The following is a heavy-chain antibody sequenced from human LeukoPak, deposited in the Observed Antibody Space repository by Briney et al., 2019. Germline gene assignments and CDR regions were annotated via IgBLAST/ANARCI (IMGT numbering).Heavy chain of an antibody. D-gene: IGHD1-26*01. V-gene: IGHV4-30-2*01. CDR3: ARDPALSGSYDY. CDR2: IYRSGST. CDR1: GGSISSGDYY. Sequence: SETLSLTCTVSGGSISSGDYYWSWIRQPPGKGLEWIGYIYRSGSTYYNPSLKSRVTISVDRSNNQFSLRLSSVTAADTAVYYCARDPALSGSYDYWGPGTLVTVAS. J-gene: IGHJ4*02.